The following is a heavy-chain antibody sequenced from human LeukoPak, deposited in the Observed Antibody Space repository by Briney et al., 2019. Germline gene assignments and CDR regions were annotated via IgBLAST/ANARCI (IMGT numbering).Heavy chain of an antibody. J-gene: IGHJ4*02. V-gene: IGHV3-30*02. CDR1: GFSFSSYG. CDR2: IRSDGSNK. Sequence: PGGSLRLSCAGSGFSFSSYGMHWVRQAPGKGLEWMAFIRSDGSNKYYADSVKGRFTISRDNSKNTLSPEMNSLRAEDTAVYYCARHPRDTALFTIDYWGQGTLVTVSS. D-gene: IGHD5-18*01. CDR3: ARHPRDTALFTIDY.